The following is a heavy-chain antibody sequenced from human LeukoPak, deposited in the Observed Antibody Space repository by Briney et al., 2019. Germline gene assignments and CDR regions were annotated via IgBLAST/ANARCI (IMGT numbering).Heavy chain of an antibody. Sequence: ASVKVSCKASGYTFTSYAMHWVRQAPGQRLEWMGWINAGNGNTKYSQKFQGRVTITRDTSASTAYMELSSLRSEDTAVYYCARLLARGYSGYDRTTVTTFGAEVAGYYYGMDVWGQGTTVTVSS. CDR1: GYTFTSYA. CDR2: INAGNGNT. J-gene: IGHJ6*02. D-gene: IGHD5-12*01. V-gene: IGHV1-3*01. CDR3: ARLLARGYSGYDRTTVTTFGAEVAGYYYGMDV.